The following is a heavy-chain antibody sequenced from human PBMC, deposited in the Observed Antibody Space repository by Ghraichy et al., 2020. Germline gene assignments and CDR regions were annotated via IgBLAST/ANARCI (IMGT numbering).Heavy chain of an antibody. CDR3: ARGVIWFGP. Sequence: ASVKVSCKASGYTFINYGITWVRQAPGQGLEWMGWINTKSGNTQYGWKFQGRVTMTTDTSTSTAYMELRSLRFDDTAVYYCARGVIWFGPWGQGTLVTVAS. CDR1: GYTFINYG. CDR2: INTKSGNT. V-gene: IGHV1-18*01. J-gene: IGHJ5*02.